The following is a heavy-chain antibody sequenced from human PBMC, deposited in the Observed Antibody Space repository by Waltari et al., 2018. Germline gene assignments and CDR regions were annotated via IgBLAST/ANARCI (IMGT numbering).Heavy chain of an antibody. CDR3: TIPPDFWSGYLDY. V-gene: IGHV3-15*01. CDR1: GFNCSNAW. D-gene: IGHD3-3*01. CDR2: IKSKTDGGTT. J-gene: IGHJ4*02. Sequence: EVQLVESGGGLVKPGGSLRLSCAASGFNCSNAWMSWVRQAPGTGLVWVGRIKSKTDGGTTDYAAPVKGRFTISRDDSKNTLYLQMNSLKTEDTAVYYCTIPPDFWSGYLDYWGQGTLVTVSS.